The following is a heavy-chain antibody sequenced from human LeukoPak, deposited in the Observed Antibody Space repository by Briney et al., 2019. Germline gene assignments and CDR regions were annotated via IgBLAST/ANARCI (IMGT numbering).Heavy chain of an antibody. Sequence: GGSLRLSCAASGFTVSSVYMSWVRQAPGKGLEWVAVTHRGGSITYADSVKGRFTISRDNSKNTLYLQMNRLRAEDTAVYYCAREGPPAYDISISYYSGWFDPRGQGTLVTVSS. D-gene: IGHD3-9*01. CDR3: AREGPPAYDISISYYSGWFDP. J-gene: IGHJ5*02. CDR2: THRGGSI. CDR1: GFTVSSVY. V-gene: IGHV3-66*01.